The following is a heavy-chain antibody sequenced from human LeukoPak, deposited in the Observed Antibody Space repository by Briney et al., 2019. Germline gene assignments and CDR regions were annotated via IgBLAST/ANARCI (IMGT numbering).Heavy chain of an antibody. Sequence: SVKVSCKASGGTFSSYAISWVRQAPGQGLEWMGGIIPIFGAANYAQKFQGRVTITADESTSTAYMELSSLRSEDTAVYYCARAYGSGSVADDYWGQGTLVTVSS. CDR2: IIPIFGAA. CDR3: ARAYGSGSVADDY. J-gene: IGHJ4*02. CDR1: GGTFSSYA. D-gene: IGHD3-10*01. V-gene: IGHV1-69*13.